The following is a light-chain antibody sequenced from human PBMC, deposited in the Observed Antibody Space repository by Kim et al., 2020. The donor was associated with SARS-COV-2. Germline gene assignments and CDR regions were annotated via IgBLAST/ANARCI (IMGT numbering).Light chain of an antibody. V-gene: IGLV3-25*03. Sequence: SYELTQPPSVSVSPGQTARITCSGDALPNQYAYWYQQKPGQAPVLVIYKDSERPSGIPERFSGSSSGTTVTLTISGVQAEDEADYYCQSADSSGTYHAVF. CDR3: QSADSSGTYHAV. J-gene: IGLJ2*01. CDR2: KDS. CDR1: ALPNQY.